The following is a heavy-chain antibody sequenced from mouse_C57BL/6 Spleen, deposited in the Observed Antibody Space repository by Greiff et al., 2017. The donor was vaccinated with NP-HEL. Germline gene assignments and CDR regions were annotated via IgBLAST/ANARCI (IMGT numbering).Heavy chain of an antibody. CDR2: IDPSDSET. CDR3: ARSRLGSSLAMDY. D-gene: IGHD1-3*01. V-gene: IGHV1-52*01. J-gene: IGHJ4*01. Sequence: VQLQQPGAELVRPGPSVKLSCKASGYTFTSYWMHWVKQRPIQGLEWIGNIDPSDSETHYNQKFKDKATLTVDKSSSTAYMQLSSLTSEDSAVYYCARSRLGSSLAMDYWGQGTSVTVSS. CDR1: GYTFTSYW.